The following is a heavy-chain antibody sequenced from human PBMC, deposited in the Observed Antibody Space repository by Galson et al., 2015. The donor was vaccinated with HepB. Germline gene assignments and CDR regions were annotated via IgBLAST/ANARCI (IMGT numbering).Heavy chain of an antibody. CDR2: IDPGDSDT. D-gene: IGHD3-22*01. Sequence: QSGAEVKKPGESLKISCKGSGYNFTSYWIGWVRQMPGKGLEWMGIIDPGDSDTRYSPSFQGQVTISADKSISTAYLQWSSLKASDAAMYYCVRQEVLDDYDRSGYSSGLNAFDVWGQGTMVTVSS. CDR1: GYNFTSYW. J-gene: IGHJ3*01. V-gene: IGHV5-51*01. CDR3: VRQEVLDDYDRSGYSSGLNAFDV.